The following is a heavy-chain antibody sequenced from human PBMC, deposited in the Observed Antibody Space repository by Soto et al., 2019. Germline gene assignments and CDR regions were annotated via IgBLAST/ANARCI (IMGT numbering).Heavy chain of an antibody. Sequence: GGSLRLSCAASVFTFSAFAMSWVRQAPGKGLEWVSAISGSGDSTYYADSVKGRFTISRDISKNTLYLQMNTLRAEDTALYYCAKSYSSNWYDYFDYWGQGTLVTVYS. J-gene: IGHJ4*02. V-gene: IGHV3-23*01. D-gene: IGHD6-13*01. CDR1: VFTFSAFA. CDR2: ISGSGDST. CDR3: AKSYSSNWYDYFDY.